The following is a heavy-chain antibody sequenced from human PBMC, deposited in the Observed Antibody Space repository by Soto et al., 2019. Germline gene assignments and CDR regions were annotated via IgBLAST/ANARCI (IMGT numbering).Heavy chain of an antibody. V-gene: IGHV3-7*01. CDR3: AREVGYRAKSITGTTAYFDY. D-gene: IGHD1-7*01. J-gene: IGHJ4*02. CDR2: IKQDGSEK. Sequence: GGSLRLSCAASGFTFSSYWMSWVRQAPGKGLEWVANIKQDGSEKYYVDSVKGRFTISRDDAKNSLYLHMNSLRAEDTAVYSCAREVGYRAKSITGTTAYFDYWGQGTLVTVSS. CDR1: GFTFSSYW.